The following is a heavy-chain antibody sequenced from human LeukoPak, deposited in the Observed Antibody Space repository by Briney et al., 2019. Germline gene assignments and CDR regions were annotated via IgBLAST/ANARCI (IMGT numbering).Heavy chain of an antibody. CDR3: ARLSCGGGTCYDY. D-gene: IGHD2-15*01. CDR1: GFTFSSSW. Sequence: PGGSLRLSCAASGFTFSSSWMSWLRQAPGKGLEWETNIDQGGSGKYYVDSVKGRFTISRDNAKNSLYLQMNSLRAEDTAVYYCARLSCGGGTCYDYWGKGTLVTVS. J-gene: IGHJ4*02. CDR2: IDQGGSGK. V-gene: IGHV3-7*01.